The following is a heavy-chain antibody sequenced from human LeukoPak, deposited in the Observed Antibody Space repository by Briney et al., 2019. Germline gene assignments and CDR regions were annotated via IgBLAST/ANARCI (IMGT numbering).Heavy chain of an antibody. CDR1: GYTFTGYY. CDR3: ARVAGGSGAFDI. V-gene: IGHV1-2*02. Sequence: ASVKVSCKASGYTFTGYYMHWVRQAPGQRLEWMGWINPNSGGTNYAQKFQGRVTMTRDTSISTAYMELSRLRSDDTAVYYCARVAGGSGAFDIWGQGTLLTVSS. J-gene: IGHJ3*02. CDR2: INPNSGGT.